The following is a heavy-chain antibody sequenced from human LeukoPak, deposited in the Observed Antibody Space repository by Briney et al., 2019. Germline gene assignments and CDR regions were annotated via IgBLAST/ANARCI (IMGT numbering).Heavy chain of an antibody. CDR3: ASLAGYSSGWFLGWDY. Sequence: ASVKVSCKASGYAFTSYYMHWVRQAPGQGLEWMGIINPSGGSTSYAQKFQGRVTMTRDTSTSTVYMELSSLRSEDTAVYYCASLAGYSSGWFLGWDYWGQGTLVTVSS. D-gene: IGHD6-19*01. V-gene: IGHV1-46*01. CDR1: GYAFTSYY. J-gene: IGHJ4*02. CDR2: INPSGGST.